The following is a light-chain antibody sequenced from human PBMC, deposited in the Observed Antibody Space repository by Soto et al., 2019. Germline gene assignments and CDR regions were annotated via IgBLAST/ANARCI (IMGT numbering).Light chain of an antibody. CDR2: DVS. V-gene: IGKV3-11*01. J-gene: IGKJ4*01. CDR3: QQRSNWRLT. CDR1: QSVSSS. Sequence: DIVLTQSPSTLSLSPGERATLSCRASQSVSSSLAWYQQKPGQAPRLLIYDVSNSATGIPARFSGSGSGTDFTLTISSLEPEDFAVYYCQQRSNWRLTFGGGTKVEIK.